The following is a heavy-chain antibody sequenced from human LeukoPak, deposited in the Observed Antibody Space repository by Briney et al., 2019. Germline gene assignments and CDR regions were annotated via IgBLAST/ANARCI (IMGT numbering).Heavy chain of an antibody. CDR2: IYHSGST. J-gene: IGHJ6*03. D-gene: IGHD4-11*01. V-gene: IGHV4-38-2*01. CDR1: GYSISSGYY. Sequence: PSETLSLTCAVSGYSISSGYYWGWIRQPPGKGLEWIGSIYHSGSTYYNPSLKSRVTISVDTSTNQFSLKLSSVTAADTAVYYCARDYSNSAYYYYYMDVWGKGTTVTVSS. CDR3: ARDYSNSAYYYYYMDV.